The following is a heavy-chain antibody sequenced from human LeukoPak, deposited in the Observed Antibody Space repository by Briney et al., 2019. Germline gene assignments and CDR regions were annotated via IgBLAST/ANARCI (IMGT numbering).Heavy chain of an antibody. CDR2: ISTTGGST. V-gene: IGHV3-23*01. CDR3: AKDKGTYYFDY. J-gene: IGHJ4*02. CDR1: GFTFSHYA. Sequence: GGSLRLSCESSGFTFSHYAMNSVRQAPGKGLEWVSAISTTGGSTYYADSVKGRFTISRDNSMNTLYLQMNSLRAEDTAVYYCAKDKGTYYFDYWGQGTPVTVSS.